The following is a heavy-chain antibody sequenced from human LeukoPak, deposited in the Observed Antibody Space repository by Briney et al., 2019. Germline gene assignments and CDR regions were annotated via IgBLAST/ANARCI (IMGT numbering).Heavy chain of an antibody. J-gene: IGHJ4*02. CDR2: IKQDGSEK. D-gene: IGHD5-12*01. CDR3: AKVFSGYGDYFDY. Sequence: GGSLRLSCAASAFTFSSYWMSWVRQAPGKGLEWVANIKQDGSEKCYVDSVKGRFTISRDNSKNTLYLQMNSLRDEDTAVYYCAKVFSGYGDYFDYWGQGTLVTVSS. V-gene: IGHV3-7*03. CDR1: AFTFSSYW.